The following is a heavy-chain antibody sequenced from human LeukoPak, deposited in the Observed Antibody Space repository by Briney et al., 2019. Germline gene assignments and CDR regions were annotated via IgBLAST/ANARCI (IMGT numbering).Heavy chain of an antibody. CDR3: ASTGYSSSWNDY. CDR1: GFTVSSNY. V-gene: IGHV3-53*01. D-gene: IGHD6-13*01. J-gene: IGHJ4*02. Sequence: GGSLRLSCAASGFTVSSNYMSWVRQAPGKGLEWVSVIYSGGSTYYADSVKGRFTISRDNSKNTLYLQMNSLRAEDTAVYYCASTGYSSSWNDYWGQGTLVTVSS. CDR2: IYSGGST.